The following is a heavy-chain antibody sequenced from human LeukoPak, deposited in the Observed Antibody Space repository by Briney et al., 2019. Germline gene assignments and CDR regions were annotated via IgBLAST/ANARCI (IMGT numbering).Heavy chain of an antibody. Sequence: ASVKVSCKASGGTFSSYAISWVRQAPGQGLEWMGGIIPIFGTANYAQKFQGRVTITADESTSTAYMELSSLRSEDTAVYYCARGGAAAGTTDYFDYWGQGTLVTVSS. V-gene: IGHV1-69*13. D-gene: IGHD6-13*01. CDR1: GGTFSSYA. CDR3: ARGGAAAGTTDYFDY. CDR2: IIPIFGTA. J-gene: IGHJ4*02.